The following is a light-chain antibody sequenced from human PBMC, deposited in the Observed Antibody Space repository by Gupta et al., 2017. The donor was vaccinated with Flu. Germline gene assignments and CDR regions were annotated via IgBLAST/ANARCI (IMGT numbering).Light chain of an antibody. V-gene: IGLV2-11*01. CDR2: DVI. CDR1: NSDVGGYDF. Sequence: QSALTQPRSVSGSPGQSVTISCTGTNSDVGGYDFVSWYQHHPGKAPKVIIFDVIKRPSGVPDRFSGAKSGNTASLTISGLKAEDEADYYCCSYAGSYTFAFGGGTTLTV. CDR3: CSYAGSYTFA. J-gene: IGLJ2*01.